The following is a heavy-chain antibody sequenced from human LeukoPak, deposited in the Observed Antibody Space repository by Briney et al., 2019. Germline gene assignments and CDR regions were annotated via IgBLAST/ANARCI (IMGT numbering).Heavy chain of an antibody. V-gene: IGHV3-48*03. J-gene: IGHJ6*04. CDR1: GFTFSSYE. D-gene: IGHD3-10*02. Sequence: GGSLRLSCAASGFTFSSYEMNWVRQAPGKGLEWVSYTSSSGSTIYYADSVKGRFTISRDNAKNSLYLQMNSLRAEDTAVYYCAELGITMIGGVWGKGTTVTISS. CDR2: TSSSGSTI. CDR3: AELGITMIGGV.